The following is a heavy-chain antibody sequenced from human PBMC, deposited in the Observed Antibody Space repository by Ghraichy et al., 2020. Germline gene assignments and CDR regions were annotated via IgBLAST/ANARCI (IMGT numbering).Heavy chain of an antibody. CDR3: TRGSVGGLDV. Sequence: GGSLRLSCAASTFHFGAYWMNWVRQAPGKGLEWVANIKHDGSEKYYLDSVKGRFTISRDNAKNSLFLQMNSLRVDDTAIYYCTRGSVGGLDVWGQGTTVTVSS. V-gene: IGHV3-7*03. D-gene: IGHD1-26*01. CDR2: IKHDGSEK. J-gene: IGHJ6*02. CDR1: TFHFGAYW.